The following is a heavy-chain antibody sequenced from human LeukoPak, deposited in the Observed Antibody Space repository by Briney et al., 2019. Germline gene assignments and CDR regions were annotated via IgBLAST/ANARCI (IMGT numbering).Heavy chain of an antibody. J-gene: IGHJ4*02. CDR3: AREVTTVTTRFDY. D-gene: IGHD4-11*01. CDR2: INQDGSDK. CDR1: GFTFSSYW. Sequence: PGGSLRLSCAASGFTFSSYWMTWVRQAPGKGLEWVAKINQDGSDKYYVDSVKGRFTISRDAKNSLFLQMDSLRAADTAVYYCAREVTTVTTRFDYWGQGTLVTVSS. V-gene: IGHV3-7*01.